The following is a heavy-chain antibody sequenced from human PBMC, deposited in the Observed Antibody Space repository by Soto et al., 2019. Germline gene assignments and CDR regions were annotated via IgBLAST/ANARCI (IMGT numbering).Heavy chain of an antibody. J-gene: IGHJ4*02. CDR2: IWYDGSNK. D-gene: IGHD3-3*01. Sequence: QVRLVESGGGVVQPGRSLRLSCAASGFTFSSYGMHWVRQAPGKGLEWVAVIWYDGSNKYYADSVKGRFTISRDNSKNTLYLEMNSLRAEDTAVYYCARTTLGFDHYYFEYWGQGTLVNVSS. CDR1: GFTFSSYG. CDR3: ARTTLGFDHYYFEY. V-gene: IGHV3-33*01.